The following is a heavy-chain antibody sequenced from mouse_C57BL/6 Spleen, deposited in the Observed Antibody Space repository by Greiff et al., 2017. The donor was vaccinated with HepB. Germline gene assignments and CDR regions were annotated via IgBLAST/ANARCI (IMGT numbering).Heavy chain of an antibody. J-gene: IGHJ1*03. CDR2: ISSGGSYT. Sequence: EVKLMESGGDLVKPGGSLKLSCAASGFTFSSYGMSWVRQTQDKRLEWVATISSGGSYTYYPDSVTGRFTISRYNAKNTLYLQMSSLKSEDTAMYYCARLGLWYFDVWGTGTTVTVSS. CDR3: ARLGLWYFDV. D-gene: IGHD4-1*01. CDR1: GFTFSSYG. V-gene: IGHV5-6*01.